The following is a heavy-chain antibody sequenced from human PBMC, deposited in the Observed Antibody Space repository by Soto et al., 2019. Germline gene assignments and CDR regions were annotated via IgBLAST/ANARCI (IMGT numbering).Heavy chain of an antibody. Sequence: GGSLRLSCSASGFTFSSYAMHWVRQAPGKGLEYVSAISSNGGSTYYADSVKGRFTISRDNSKNTLYLQMSSLRAEDTAMYYCVKASGYSSGWSGYWGQGTLVTVSS. CDR1: GFTFSSYA. J-gene: IGHJ4*02. V-gene: IGHV3-64D*06. CDR3: VKASGYSSGWSGY. CDR2: ISSNGGST. D-gene: IGHD6-19*01.